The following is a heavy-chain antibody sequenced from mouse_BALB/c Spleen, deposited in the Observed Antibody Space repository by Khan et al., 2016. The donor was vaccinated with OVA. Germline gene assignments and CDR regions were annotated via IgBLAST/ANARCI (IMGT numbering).Heavy chain of an antibody. V-gene: IGHV5-9-3*01. Sequence: EVELVESGGGLVKPGGSLKLSCAASGFTFSTYAMSWVRQTPEKRLEWVASISSDGDYTYYPDNVTGRFTISRDNAKNTLYLQMSSLRSDDTAIYYCARSPYGNFAYWGQGTLVTVSA. J-gene: IGHJ3*01. CDR1: GFTFSTYA. CDR3: ARSPYGNFAY. D-gene: IGHD2-1*01. CDR2: ISSDGDYT.